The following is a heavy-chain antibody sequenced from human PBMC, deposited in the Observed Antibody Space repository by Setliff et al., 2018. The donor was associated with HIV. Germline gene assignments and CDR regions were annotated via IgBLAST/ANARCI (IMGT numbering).Heavy chain of an antibody. Sequence: ASVKVSCKASGDTFTSYVISWVRQAPGQGLEWMGGIVLMSNTADYAPKFQGRVTITADTSASTAYMELSSLRPEDTAVYYCASPTAIPHWGQGTLVTVSS. CDR3: ASPTAIPH. J-gene: IGHJ4*02. V-gene: IGHV1-69*06. CDR1: GDTFTSYV. CDR2: IVLMSNTA. D-gene: IGHD2-21*02.